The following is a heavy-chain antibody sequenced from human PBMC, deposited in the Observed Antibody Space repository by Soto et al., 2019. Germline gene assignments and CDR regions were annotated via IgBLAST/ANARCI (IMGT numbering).Heavy chain of an antibody. CDR2: IWYDGSNK. V-gene: IGHV3-33*01. Sequence: QVQLVESGGGVVPPGGSLRLSCVASGFIFSSYGMYWVRQAPGKGLEWVGVIWYDGSNKYYGDSVKGRFTISRDNSKNTLYLQMSSLRAEETAVYYCAREPYSNYVMDVWGQVTTVTVSS. CDR1: GFIFSSYG. D-gene: IGHD4-4*01. CDR3: AREPYSNYVMDV. J-gene: IGHJ6*02.